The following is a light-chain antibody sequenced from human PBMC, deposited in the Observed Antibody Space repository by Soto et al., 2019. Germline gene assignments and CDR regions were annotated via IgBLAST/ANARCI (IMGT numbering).Light chain of an antibody. J-gene: IGLJ1*01. CDR3: SSDTSSYTYV. V-gene: IGLV2-14*01. Sequence: QSALTQPASVSGSPGQSITISCTGTSSDVGGYNYVSWYQQHPGKAPKLMIYEVSNRPSGVSSRFSGSKSGNTASLTISGLQAEDEADYYCSSDTSSYTYVFGTGTKLTV. CDR2: EVS. CDR1: SSDVGGYNY.